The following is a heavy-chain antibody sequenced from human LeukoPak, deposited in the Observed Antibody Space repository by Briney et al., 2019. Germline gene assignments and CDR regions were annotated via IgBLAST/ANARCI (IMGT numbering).Heavy chain of an antibody. CDR3: AKDRVFAYYAISELDY. V-gene: IGHV3-23*01. D-gene: IGHD3-22*01. CDR2: ITGSAATI. CDR1: GFTFSNYG. Sequence: GGTLRLSCAASGFTFSNYGMTWVRQAPGKGLEWVSSITGSAATISYADSVKGRFTISRDNSKNTLYLQMNSLRAEDTAIYYCAKDRVFAYYAISELDYWGQGTLVTVSS. J-gene: IGHJ4*02.